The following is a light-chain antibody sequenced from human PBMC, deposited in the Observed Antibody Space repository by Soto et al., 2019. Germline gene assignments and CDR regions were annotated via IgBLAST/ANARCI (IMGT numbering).Light chain of an antibody. CDR3: QHYNSYSEA. Sequence: IQMTHSPSTLSVSVVDRVTITCRASQTISSWLAWYQQKPGKAPKLLIYKASTLKSGVPSRFSGSGSGTEFTLTISSLQPDDFATYYCQHYNSYSEAFGQGTKVDIK. V-gene: IGKV1-5*03. CDR1: QTISSW. J-gene: IGKJ1*01. CDR2: KAS.